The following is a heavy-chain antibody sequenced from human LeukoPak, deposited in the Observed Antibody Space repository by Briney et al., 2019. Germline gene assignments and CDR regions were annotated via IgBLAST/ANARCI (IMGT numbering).Heavy chain of an antibody. CDR2: IYYSGSI. CDR3: AKDMAMGAYLYYYMDV. J-gene: IGHJ6*03. D-gene: IGHD3-16*01. Sequence: SETLSLTCTVSGGSITSYYWSWIRQSPGKGLEWIGYIYYSGSIKYNPSLQSRVSISVDRSKNQFSLRLSSLTVADTAVYYCAKDMAMGAYLYYYMDVWGKGTTATISS. CDR1: GGSITSYY. V-gene: IGHV4-59*01.